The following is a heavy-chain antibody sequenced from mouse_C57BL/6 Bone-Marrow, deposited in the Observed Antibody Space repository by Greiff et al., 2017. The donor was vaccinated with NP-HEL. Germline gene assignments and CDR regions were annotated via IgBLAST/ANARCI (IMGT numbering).Heavy chain of an antibody. Sequence: VQLQQPGAELVRPGTSVKLSRKASGYTFTSYWMHWVKQRPGQGLEWIGVIDPSDSYTNYNQKFKGKATLTVDTSSSTAYMQLISLTSEDSAVYYCASEDYGNYDWYFDVWGTGTTVTVSS. CDR2: IDPSDSYT. CDR3: ASEDYGNYDWYFDV. CDR1: GYTFTSYW. J-gene: IGHJ1*03. D-gene: IGHD2-1*01. V-gene: IGHV1-59*01.